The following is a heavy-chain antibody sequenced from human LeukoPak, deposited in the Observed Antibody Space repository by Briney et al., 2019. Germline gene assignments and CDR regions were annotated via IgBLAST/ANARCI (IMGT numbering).Heavy chain of an antibody. CDR2: ISWNDDK. J-gene: IGHJ5*02. V-gene: IGHV2-5*01. D-gene: IGHD3-3*01. Sequence: SGPTLVKPTQTLTLTCSFSGFSLSSSGVGVGWLRQPPGKALEWLGLISWNDDKRYSPSLKTRLTITKDTSKNQVVLTMTNMDPVDTATYYCAHRLSFWSPTRILNWFAPWGQGTLVTVSS. CDR3: AHRLSFWSPTRILNWFAP. CDR1: GFSLSSSGVG.